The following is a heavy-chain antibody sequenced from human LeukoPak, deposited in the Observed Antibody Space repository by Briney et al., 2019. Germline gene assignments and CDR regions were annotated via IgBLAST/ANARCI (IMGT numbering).Heavy chain of an antibody. J-gene: IGHJ6*02. Sequence: PGGSLRLSCAASGFTFSSYAMSWVRQAPGKGLEWVSAISGSGGSTYYADSVKDRFTISRDNSKNTLYLQMNSLRAEDTAVYYCARVVSDVWGSYRYSHYYGMDVWGQGTTVTVSS. D-gene: IGHD3-16*02. CDR2: ISGSGGST. CDR1: GFTFSSYA. V-gene: IGHV3-23*01. CDR3: ARVVSDVWGSYRYSHYYGMDV.